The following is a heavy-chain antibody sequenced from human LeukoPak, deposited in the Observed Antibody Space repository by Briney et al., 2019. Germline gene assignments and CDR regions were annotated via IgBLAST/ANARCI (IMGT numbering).Heavy chain of an antibody. V-gene: IGHV1-8*01. Sequence: ASVKVSCKASGYTFTSYDINWVRQATGQGLEWMGWMNPNSGNTGYAQKFQGRVTMTRNTSISTAYMELSSLRSEDTAVYYCARTRLLWFGENSYNRFDPWGQGTLVTVSS. CDR2: MNPNSGNT. CDR1: GYTFTSYD. CDR3: ARTRLLWFGENSYNRFDP. D-gene: IGHD3-10*01. J-gene: IGHJ5*02.